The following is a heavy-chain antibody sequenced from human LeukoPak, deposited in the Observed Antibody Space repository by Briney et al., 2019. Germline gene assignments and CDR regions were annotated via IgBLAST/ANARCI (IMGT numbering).Heavy chain of an antibody. CDR3: TTTIVGVTTWFDP. J-gene: IGHJ5*02. Sequence: PGGSLRLSCAASGFTFSNAWMNWVRQAPGKGLEWVGRIKNKTNGGTTDYAAPVKGRFTISRDDSKNTLYLQMNSLKTEDTAVYYCTTTIVGVTTWFDPWGQGTLVTVSS. CDR2: IKNKTNGGTT. V-gene: IGHV3-15*01. D-gene: IGHD1-26*01. CDR1: GFTFSNAW.